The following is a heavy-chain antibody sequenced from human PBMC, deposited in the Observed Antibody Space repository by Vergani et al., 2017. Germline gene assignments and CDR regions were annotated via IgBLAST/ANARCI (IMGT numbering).Heavy chain of an antibody. Sequence: QVQLVQSGAEVKKPGASVKVSCKASGYTFTSYDINWVRQATGQGLEGMGWMNPNRGNTGYAQKFQGRVTMTRNTSIRTAYMELSSLRSEDTAVYYCARETYYYDSSGYYYGDAFDIWGQGTMVTVSS. CDR1: GYTFTSYD. J-gene: IGHJ3*02. CDR2: MNPNRGNT. V-gene: IGHV1-8*01. D-gene: IGHD3-22*01. CDR3: ARETYYYDSSGYYYGDAFDI.